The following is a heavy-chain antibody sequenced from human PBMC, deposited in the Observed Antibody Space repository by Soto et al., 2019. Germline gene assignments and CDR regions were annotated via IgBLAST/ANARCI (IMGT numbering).Heavy chain of an antibody. CDR2: IYWDDDK. D-gene: IGHD6-13*01. CDR3: AHSLATAGLRILDY. V-gene: IGHV2-5*02. J-gene: IGHJ4*02. Sequence: QSGPTLVNPTQTLTLTCTFSGFSLSTSGLGVGWIRQPPGKALEWLALIYWDDDKRYSPSLKSRLTITKDTSKNQVVLTMTNLDPLDTATYYCAHSLATAGLRILDYWGRGILVTVSS. CDR1: GFSLSTSGLG.